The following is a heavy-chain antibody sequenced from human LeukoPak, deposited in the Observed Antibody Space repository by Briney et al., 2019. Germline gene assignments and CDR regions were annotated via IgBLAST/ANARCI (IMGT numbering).Heavy chain of an antibody. V-gene: IGHV3-7*01. Sequence: GGSLRLSCAASGFTFSSHWMSWVRQAPGKGLEWVANIKQDGSEKYYVDSVKGRFTISRDNAKNSLYLQMNSLRAEDTAVYYCAREEYYGVIRVFDYWGQGTLVTVSS. CDR3: AREEYYGVIRVFDY. D-gene: IGHD4-17*01. CDR1: GFTFSSHW. CDR2: IKQDGSEK. J-gene: IGHJ4*02.